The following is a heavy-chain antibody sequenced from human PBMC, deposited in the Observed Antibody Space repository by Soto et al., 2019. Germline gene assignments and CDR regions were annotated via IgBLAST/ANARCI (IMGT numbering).Heavy chain of an antibody. D-gene: IGHD6-19*01. Sequence: ASVKLSCKASGYTFTSYYMHWVRQAPGQGLEWMGIINPSGGSTSYAQKFQGRVTMTRDTSTSTVYMELSSLRSEDTAVYYCARDEVGAVAAPTLGAFDIWGKGTMVTVSS. CDR2: INPSGGST. CDR3: ARDEVGAVAAPTLGAFDI. CDR1: GYTFTSYY. J-gene: IGHJ3*02. V-gene: IGHV1-46*03.